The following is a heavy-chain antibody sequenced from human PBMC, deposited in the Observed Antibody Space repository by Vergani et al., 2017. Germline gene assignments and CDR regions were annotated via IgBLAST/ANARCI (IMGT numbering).Heavy chain of an antibody. CDR2: IIPIFGTA. CDR1: GVTFSSYA. Sequence: QVQLVQSGAEVKKPGSSVKVSCKASGVTFSSYAISWVRQAPGQGLEWMGGIIPIFGTANYAQKFQGRVTITADESTSTAYMELSSLRSEDTSVYYCARVGTIFGVVTDYYYYMDVWGKGTTVTVSS. D-gene: IGHD3-3*01. J-gene: IGHJ6*03. CDR3: ARVGTIFGVVTDYYYYMDV. V-gene: IGHV1-69*01.